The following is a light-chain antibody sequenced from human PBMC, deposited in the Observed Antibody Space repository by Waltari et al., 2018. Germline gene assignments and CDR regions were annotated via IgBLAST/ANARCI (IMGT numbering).Light chain of an antibody. CDR1: ESLVHTDGNTY. V-gene: IGKV2-30*02. J-gene: IGKJ1*01. Sequence: DVVVTQSPLPLPVTLGQPASISCRSSESLVHTDGNTYLHWFQQRPGQSPRRLIYMVSRRDCWVPDRFSGSGSGTDFTLKISRVEAEDVGIYYCMQSTHWPPWTFGQGTKVEIK. CDR3: MQSTHWPPWT. CDR2: MVS.